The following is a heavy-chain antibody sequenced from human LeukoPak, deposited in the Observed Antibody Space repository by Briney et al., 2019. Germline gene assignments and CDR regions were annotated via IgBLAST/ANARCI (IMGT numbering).Heavy chain of an antibody. D-gene: IGHD1-26*01. Sequence: PSETLSLTCAVYGGSFSGYYWSWIRQPPGKGLEWVGEINHSGSTNYNPSLKSRVTISVDTSKNQFSLKLSSVTAADTAVYYCARGPSWELPGRDFDYWGQGTLVTVSS. V-gene: IGHV4-34*01. J-gene: IGHJ4*02. CDR1: GGSFSGYY. CDR3: ARGPSWELPGRDFDY. CDR2: INHSGST.